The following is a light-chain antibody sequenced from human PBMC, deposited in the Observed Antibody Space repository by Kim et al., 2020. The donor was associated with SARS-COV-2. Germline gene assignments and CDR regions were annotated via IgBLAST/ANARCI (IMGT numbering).Light chain of an antibody. Sequence: PGERAILPCRASQSVTSDYLAWYQQKPGQAPRLLIYGASSRATGIPDRFSGSGSGTDFTLTISRLEPEDFAVYFCQQYGISPPMYTFGQGTKLEIK. CDR1: QSVTSDY. CDR3: QQYGISPPMYT. CDR2: GAS. V-gene: IGKV3-20*01. J-gene: IGKJ2*01.